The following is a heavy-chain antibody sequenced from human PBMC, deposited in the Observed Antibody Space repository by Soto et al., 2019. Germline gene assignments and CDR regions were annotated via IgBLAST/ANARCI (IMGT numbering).Heavy chain of an antibody. CDR1: GFTFSSYE. V-gene: IGHV3-48*03. CDR3: ARLDV. J-gene: IGHJ6*02. CDR2: ISSSGSTM. Sequence: EVQLVESGGSLVQPGGSLRLSCAASGFTFSSYEMNWVRQAPGKGLEWVSYISSSGSTMHYADSVKGRVTISRENAKNSLYLQMNSLRAEDTAVYYCARLDVWGQGTTVTVSS.